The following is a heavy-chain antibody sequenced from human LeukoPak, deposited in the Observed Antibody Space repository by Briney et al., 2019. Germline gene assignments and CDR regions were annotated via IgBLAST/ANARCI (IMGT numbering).Heavy chain of an antibody. J-gene: IGHJ5*02. D-gene: IGHD3-10*01. CDR2: IIPILGIA. CDR3: ARGMGYYGSGGGKNWFDP. V-gene: IGHV1-69*04. CDR1: GGTFSSYA. Sequence: SVKVSCKASGGTFSSYAISWVRQAPGQGLEWMGRIIPILGIANYAQKFQGRVTITADKSTSTAYMELSSLRSEDTAVYYCARGMGYYGSGGGKNWFDPWGQGTLVTVSS.